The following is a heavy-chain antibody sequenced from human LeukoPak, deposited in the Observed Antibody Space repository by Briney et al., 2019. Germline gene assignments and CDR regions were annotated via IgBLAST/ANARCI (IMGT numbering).Heavy chain of an antibody. CDR2: ISYDGSNK. CDR1: GFTFSSYG. CDR3: AKSSLYYFDY. D-gene: IGHD3-10*01. V-gene: IGHV3-30*18. Sequence: GGSLRLSCAASGFTFSSYGMHWVRQAPGKGLEWGAVISYDGSNKYYADSVKGRFTISRDNSKNTLYLQMNSLRAEDTSVYYCAKSSLYYFDYWGQGTLVTVSS. J-gene: IGHJ4*02.